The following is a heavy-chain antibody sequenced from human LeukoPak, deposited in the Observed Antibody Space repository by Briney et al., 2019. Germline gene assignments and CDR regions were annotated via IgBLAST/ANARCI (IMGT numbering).Heavy chain of an antibody. D-gene: IGHD3-22*01. CDR1: GFTFSSYG. Sequence: GGSLRLSCAASGFTFSSYGMHWVRQAPGKGLEWVAFIRYDGSNKYYADSVKGRFTISRDNSKNTLYLQMKSLRAEDTAVYYCGTTYYYDSSGYYNEGNFDYWGQGTLVTVSS. V-gene: IGHV3-30*02. J-gene: IGHJ4*02. CDR3: GTTYYYDSSGYYNEGNFDY. CDR2: IRYDGSNK.